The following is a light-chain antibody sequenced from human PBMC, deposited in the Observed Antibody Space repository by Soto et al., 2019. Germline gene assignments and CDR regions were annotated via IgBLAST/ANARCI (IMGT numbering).Light chain of an antibody. V-gene: IGKV1-39*01. Sequence: DIQMTQSPSSLSASVGDRVTITCRASQSISTYLNWYQQIPGKAPKLLIYDASSVQSGVPSRFSGSGSGTDFTLTVSSLQPEDFATYYCQQSYTTPLTFGGGTKVEIK. J-gene: IGKJ4*01. CDR3: QQSYTTPLT. CDR1: QSISTY. CDR2: DAS.